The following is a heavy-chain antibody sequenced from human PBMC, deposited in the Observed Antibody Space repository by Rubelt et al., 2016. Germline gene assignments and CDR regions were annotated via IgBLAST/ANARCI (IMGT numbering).Heavy chain of an antibody. CDR2: ISGGGGST. J-gene: IGHJ4*02. D-gene: IGHD3-10*01. CDR1: GFTFSTYA. Sequence: EVQLLESGGGLVQPGESLRLSCAASGFTFSTYALNWVRQAPGKGLEWVSSISGGGGSTYYADSVKGRFTISRDSSKNTVYLQMNSLRVEDTAVYYCAKDVSYGSGSYFDYWGQGTLVTVSS. V-gene: IGHV3-23*01. CDR3: AKDVSYGSGSYFDY.